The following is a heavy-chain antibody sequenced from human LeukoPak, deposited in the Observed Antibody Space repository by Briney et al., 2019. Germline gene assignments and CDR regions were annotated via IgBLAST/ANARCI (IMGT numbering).Heavy chain of an antibody. CDR2: IKQDGSEK. D-gene: IGHD3-22*01. J-gene: IGHJ3*02. CDR3: ARVGPNYYDSSGYDYDAFDI. Sequence: GGSLRLSCAASGFTFSSYWMSWVRQAPGEGLEWVANIKQDGSEKYYVDSVKGRFTISRDNAKNSLYLQMNSLRAEDTAVYYCARVGPNYYDSSGYDYDAFDIWGQGTMVTVSS. CDR1: GFTFSSYW. V-gene: IGHV3-7*01.